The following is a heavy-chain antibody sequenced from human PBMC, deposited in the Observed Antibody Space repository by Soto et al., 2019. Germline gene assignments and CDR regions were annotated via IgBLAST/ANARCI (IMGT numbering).Heavy chain of an antibody. Sequence: GSVKVSCKASGYTFTGYYMHWVRQAPGQGLEWMGWINPNSGGTNYAQKFQGRVTMTRDTSISTAYMELSRLRSDDTAVYYCARDRDYGDYVICGREVWGNGNTVTVSP. CDR2: INPNSGGT. V-gene: IGHV1-2*02. CDR3: ARDRDYGDYVICGREV. J-gene: IGHJ6*04. D-gene: IGHD4-17*01. CDR1: GYTFTGYY.